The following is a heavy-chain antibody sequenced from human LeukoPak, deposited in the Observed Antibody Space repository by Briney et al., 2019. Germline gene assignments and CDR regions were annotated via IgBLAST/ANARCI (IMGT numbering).Heavy chain of an antibody. J-gene: IGHJ4*02. Sequence: GGSLRLSCAASGFTFSSYWMSWVRQAPGKGLEWVANIKQDGSEKEYVYSVKGRFTISRDNVKNSLYLQMNSLRAEDAAVYYCARTLPPGLLFDYWGQGTLVTVSS. CDR1: GFTFSSYW. CDR2: IKQDGSEK. V-gene: IGHV3-7*01. CDR3: ARTLPPGLLFDY.